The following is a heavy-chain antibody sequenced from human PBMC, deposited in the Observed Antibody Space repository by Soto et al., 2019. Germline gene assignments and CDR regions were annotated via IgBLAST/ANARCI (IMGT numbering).Heavy chain of an antibody. CDR3: ARPYYGGNTERGY. Sequence: GGSLRLSCAASGFTFSTYWMSWVRRTPGKGLEWVAHIKQDGSDMYYVDSVKGRFTISRDNAQNSLFLQMNSLRVEDTAVYYCARPYYGGNTERGYWGQGTQVTVSS. D-gene: IGHD4-17*01. V-gene: IGHV3-7*04. CDR1: GFTFSTYW. J-gene: IGHJ4*02. CDR2: IKQDGSDM.